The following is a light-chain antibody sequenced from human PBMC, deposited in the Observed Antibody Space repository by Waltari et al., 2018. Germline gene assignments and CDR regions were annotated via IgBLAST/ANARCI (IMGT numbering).Light chain of an antibody. V-gene: IGKV3-11*01. Sequence: IVLTQSPATLSLSPGQRGTLSCRASQSVGVNLAWYQQKPGQAPRLLIYDASNRATGIPARFSGSGSGTDFTLTITGLEPEDFAVYYCQQRRTWPSITFGQGTRLEI. CDR1: QSVGVN. J-gene: IGKJ5*01. CDR2: DAS. CDR3: QQRRTWPSIT.